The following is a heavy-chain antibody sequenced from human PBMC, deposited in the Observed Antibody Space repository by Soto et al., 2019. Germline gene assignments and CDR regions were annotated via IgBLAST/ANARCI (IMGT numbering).Heavy chain of an antibody. V-gene: IGHV4-31*11. CDR3: AREDAARSQRWFYA. J-gene: IGHJ5*02. CDR1: GGSIFSASYS. CDR2: IYSSGST. D-gene: IGHD6-6*01. Sequence: PSGTLSVTCAVSGGSIFSASYSWNWIRQSPGRGLEWIGHIYSSGSTYYNPSLKSRVSISVATSNNQFSLKLTSVAAADTAVYFCAREDAARSQRWFYAWAQGILVTVSS.